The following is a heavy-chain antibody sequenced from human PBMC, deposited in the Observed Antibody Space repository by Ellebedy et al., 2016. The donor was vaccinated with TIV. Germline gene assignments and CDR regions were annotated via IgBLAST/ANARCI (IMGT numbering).Heavy chain of an antibody. Sequence: GESLKISCAASGLTFSNYAMSWVRQAPGKGLEWVSCISGSGGSTYYADSVKGWFTISRDNSKNTLYLQMNSLRAEDTAVYYCAKGNGMLRGPTSSDRVYYHYGMDVWGQGTTVTVSS. V-gene: IGHV3-23*01. J-gene: IGHJ6*02. CDR1: GLTFSNYA. CDR2: ISGSGGST. CDR3: AKGNGMLRGPTSSDRVYYHYGMDV. D-gene: IGHD3-10*01.